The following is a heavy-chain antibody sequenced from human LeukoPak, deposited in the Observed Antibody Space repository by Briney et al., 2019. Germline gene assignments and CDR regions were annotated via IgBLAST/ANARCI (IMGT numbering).Heavy chain of an antibody. V-gene: IGHV1-69*04. Sequence: ASVKVSCKASGGTFSSYAISWVRQAPGQGLEWMGRIIPILGIANYAQKFQGRVTITADKSTSTAYMELSSLRSEDTAVYYCAREGGGTDDYYGMDVWGQGTTVTVSS. CDR1: GGTFSSYA. J-gene: IGHJ6*02. CDR3: AREGGGTDDYYGMDV. CDR2: IIPILGIA. D-gene: IGHD3-3*01.